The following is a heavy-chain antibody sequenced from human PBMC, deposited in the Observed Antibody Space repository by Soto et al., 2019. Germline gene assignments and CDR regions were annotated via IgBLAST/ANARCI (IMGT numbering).Heavy chain of an antibody. CDR2: ISYDGSNK. CDR3: AKDTGVPYYYGMDV. CDR1: GFTFSSYG. V-gene: IGHV3-30*18. D-gene: IGHD7-27*01. J-gene: IGHJ6*04. Sequence: QVQLVESGGGVVQPGRSLRLSCAASGFTFSSYGMHWVRQAPGKGLEWVAVISYDGSNKYYADSVKGRFTISRDNSKNTLYLQINSLRAEDTAVYYCAKDTGVPYYYGMDVWGEGTTVTVSS.